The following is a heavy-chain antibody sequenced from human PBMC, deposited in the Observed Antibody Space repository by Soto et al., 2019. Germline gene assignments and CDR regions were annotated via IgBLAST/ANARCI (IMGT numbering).Heavy chain of an antibody. CDR3: ARHGSGSYSHFDY. V-gene: IGHV5-10-1*01. Sequence: PGESLKISCKGSGYSFTSYWISWVRQMPGKGLEWMGKIDPSDSYTNYSPSFQGHVTISADKSISTAYLQWGSLKASDTAMYYCARHGSGSYSHFDYWGQGTLVTVSS. CDR2: IDPSDSYT. CDR1: GYSFTSYW. J-gene: IGHJ4*02. D-gene: IGHD3-10*01.